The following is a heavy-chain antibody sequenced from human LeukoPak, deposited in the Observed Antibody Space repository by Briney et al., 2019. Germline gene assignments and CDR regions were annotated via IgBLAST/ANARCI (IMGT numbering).Heavy chain of an antibody. CDR2: INHSGST. CDR1: GGSFSGYY. Sequence: SETLSLTCAVYGGSFSGYYWSWIRQPPGKGLEWIGEINHSGSTNYNPSLKSRVTISVDTSKNQFSLKLSSVTAADTAVYYCARELGYCSSTSCYGGTSEYWGQGTLVTVSS. J-gene: IGHJ4*02. CDR3: ARELGYCSSTSCYGGTSEY. V-gene: IGHV4-34*01. D-gene: IGHD2-2*01.